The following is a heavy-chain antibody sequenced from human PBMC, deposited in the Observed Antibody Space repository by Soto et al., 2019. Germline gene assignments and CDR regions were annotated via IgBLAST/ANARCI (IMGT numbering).Heavy chain of an antibody. CDR2: ISSSSITI. J-gene: IGHJ4*02. CDR3: ARDYYDSSRYHESADY. V-gene: IGHV3-48*02. CDR1: GFTFSSYG. D-gene: IGHD3-22*01. Sequence: GGSLRLSGAASGFTFSSYGINWVRQAPWKGLEWVSYISSSSITIYYADSVKGRFTISRDNAKNSLYLQMNSLRDEDTAVYYCARDYYDSSRYHESADYWCQGIL.